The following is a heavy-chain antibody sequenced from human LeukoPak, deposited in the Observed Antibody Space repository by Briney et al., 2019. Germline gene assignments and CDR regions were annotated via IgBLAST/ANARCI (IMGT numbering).Heavy chain of an antibody. Sequence: LETLSLTCTVSGGSISSYYWSWIRQPAGKGLEWIGRIYTSGSTNYNPSLKSRVTMSVDTSKNQFSLKLSSVTAADTAVYYCARVGTAPYYYYGMDVWGQGTTVTVSS. V-gene: IGHV4-4*07. CDR3: ARVGTAPYYYYGMDV. J-gene: IGHJ6*02. D-gene: IGHD5-18*01. CDR1: GGSISSYY. CDR2: IYTSGST.